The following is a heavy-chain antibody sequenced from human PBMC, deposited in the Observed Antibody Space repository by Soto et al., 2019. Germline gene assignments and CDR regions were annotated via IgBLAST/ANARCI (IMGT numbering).Heavy chain of an antibody. CDR2: IIPMFGTP. CDR3: ASPYCSSSSGYQDILDYYSYGVDV. CDR1: GGTFSSYA. V-gene: IGHV1-69*01. Sequence: QVQLVQSGAEVKKPGSSVKVSCKASGGTFSSYAISWVRQAPGQGLEWMGGIIPMFGTPNYAQQFQGRVTFTAAESTSTAYIELSSLRSEDTAIYYCASPYCSSSSGYQDILDYYSYGVDVWGQGTTVTVSS. D-gene: IGHD2-2*01. J-gene: IGHJ6*02.